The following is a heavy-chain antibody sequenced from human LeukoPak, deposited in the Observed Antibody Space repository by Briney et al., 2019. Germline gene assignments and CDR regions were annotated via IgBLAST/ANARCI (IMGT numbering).Heavy chain of an antibody. CDR2: IIPIFGTA. V-gene: IGHV1-69*13. CDR3: AKDQRWESPHYLDS. CDR1: GGTFSSYA. D-gene: IGHD1-26*01. Sequence: SVKVSCKASGGTFSSYAISWVRQAPGQGLEWMGGIIPIFGTANYAQKFQGRVTITADESTSTAYMELSSLRDEDTAVYYCAKDQRWESPHYLDSWGQGTLVTVSS. J-gene: IGHJ4*02.